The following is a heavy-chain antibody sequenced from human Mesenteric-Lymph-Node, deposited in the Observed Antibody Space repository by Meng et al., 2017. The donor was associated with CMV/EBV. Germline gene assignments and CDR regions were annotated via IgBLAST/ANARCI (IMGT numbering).Heavy chain of an antibody. Sequence: FRWVRQAPGRGLEWMGGVIPFFGTTKYARKFQGRVTMTTDESTDTASMELSSLRSDDTAIYYCVRDHISGQKGDDRTYYDYHGMDVWGQGTMVTVSS. CDR3: VRDHISGQKGDDRTYYDYHGMDV. J-gene: IGHJ6*02. CDR2: VIPFFGTT. D-gene: IGHD1-26*01. V-gene: IGHV1-69*05.